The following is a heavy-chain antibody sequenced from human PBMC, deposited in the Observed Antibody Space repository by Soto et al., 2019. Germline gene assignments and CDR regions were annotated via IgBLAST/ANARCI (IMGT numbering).Heavy chain of an antibody. CDR1: GFTFSSYG. J-gene: IGHJ4*02. Sequence: GGSLRLSCAASGFTFSSYGMHWVRQAPGKGLEWVAVISYDGSNKYYADSVKGRFTISRDNSKNTLYLQMNSLRAEDTAVYYCAKVAGYDFWSGYYPDYWGQGTLVTVSS. CDR2: ISYDGSNK. CDR3: AKVAGYDFWSGYYPDY. V-gene: IGHV3-30*18. D-gene: IGHD3-3*01.